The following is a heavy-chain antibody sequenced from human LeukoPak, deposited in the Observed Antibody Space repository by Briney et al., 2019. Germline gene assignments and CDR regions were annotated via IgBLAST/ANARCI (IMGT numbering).Heavy chain of an antibody. CDR2: ISSSSSYI. Sequence: GGSLRLSCAASGFTFSSYSMNWVGQAPGKGLEWVSSISSSSSYIYYADSVKGRFTISRDNAKNSLYLQMNSLRAEDTAVYYCAKMYSGWVDYWGQGTLVTVSS. CDR1: GFTFSSYS. J-gene: IGHJ4*02. V-gene: IGHV3-21*01. CDR3: AKMYSGWVDY. D-gene: IGHD6-19*01.